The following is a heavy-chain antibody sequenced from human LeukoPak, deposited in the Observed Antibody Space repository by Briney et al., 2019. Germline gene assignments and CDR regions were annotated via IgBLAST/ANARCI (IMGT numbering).Heavy chain of an antibody. CDR1: GYTFTSYD. Sequence: ASVKVSCKASGYTFTSYDINWVRQATGQGLGWMGWMNPNSGNTGYAQKFQGRVTMTRNTSISTAYMELSSLRAEDTAVYYCASAERTVTTLLDYWGQGTLVTVSS. CDR2: MNPNSGNT. J-gene: IGHJ4*02. CDR3: ASAERTVTTLLDY. D-gene: IGHD4-17*01. V-gene: IGHV1-8*01.